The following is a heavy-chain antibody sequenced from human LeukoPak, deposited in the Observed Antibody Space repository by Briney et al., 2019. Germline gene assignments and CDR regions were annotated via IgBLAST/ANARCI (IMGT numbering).Heavy chain of an antibody. CDR3: ARDRGSRWFGPIDY. CDR2: IWNDGSNT. V-gene: IGHV3-33*01. CDR1: GFTFSSYG. D-gene: IGHD6-13*01. Sequence: QPGGSLRLSCAASGFTFSSYGMHWVRQAPGKGLEWVAVIWNDGSNTYHADSVKGRFTISRDNSKNTLYLQMNSLRAEDTAVYYCARDRGSRWFGPIDYWGQGTLVTVSS. J-gene: IGHJ4*02.